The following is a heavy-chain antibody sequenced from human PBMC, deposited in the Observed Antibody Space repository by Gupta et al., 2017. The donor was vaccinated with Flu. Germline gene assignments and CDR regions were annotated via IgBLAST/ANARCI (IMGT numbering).Heavy chain of an antibody. CDR2: IKQDGSEK. J-gene: IGHJ4*02. Sequence: KGLEWVANIKQDGSEKYYVDSVKDRFTISRDNAKNSLYLQMNSLRAEDTAVYYCARDPKWEFWSGYFTYFDYWGQGTLVTVSS. V-gene: IGHV3-7*01. D-gene: IGHD3-3*01. CDR3: ARDPKWEFWSGYFTYFDY.